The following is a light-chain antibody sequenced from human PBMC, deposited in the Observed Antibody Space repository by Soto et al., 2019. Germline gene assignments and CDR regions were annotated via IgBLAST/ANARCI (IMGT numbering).Light chain of an antibody. CDR2: AAS. CDR1: QDIANF. J-gene: IGKJ1*01. Sequence: DIQMTQSPSSLSASVGDRVSITCRARQDIANFLAWYQKKPGKVPTLLIYAASILQSGVPSRFSGTASGTDFTLTISSLQPEDVATYYCQKYNSPPRTFGQGTKVEI. CDR3: QKYNSPPRT. V-gene: IGKV1-27*01.